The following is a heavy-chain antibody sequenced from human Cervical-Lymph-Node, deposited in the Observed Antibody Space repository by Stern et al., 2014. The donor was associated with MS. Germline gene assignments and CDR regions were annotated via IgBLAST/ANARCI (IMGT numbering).Heavy chain of an antibody. D-gene: IGHD1-26*01. CDR1: GFTMSNYG. Sequence: EVQLVESGGTLVKPGGSLRLSCAASGFTMSNYGMHWVRQAQGKGLGRVAGVNRDRATKSHEAPWRDGSTTSTDDAKTTLYLQRNGLRIEDTAVYHCIRDFVGPEDYWGQGTLVTVSS. V-gene: IGHV3-74*01. CDR3: IRDFVGPEDY. J-gene: IGHJ4*02. CDR2: VNRDRATK.